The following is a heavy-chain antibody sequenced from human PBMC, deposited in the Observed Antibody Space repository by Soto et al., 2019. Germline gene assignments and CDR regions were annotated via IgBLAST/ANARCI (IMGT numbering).Heavy chain of an antibody. J-gene: IGHJ6*02. V-gene: IGHV3-30*18. CDR2: ISYDGSNK. CDR3: AKDARGLMVYAIPLYYGMDV. Sequence: PGGSLRLSCAASGFTFSSYGMHWVRQAPGKGLEWVAVISYDGSNKYYADSVKGRFTISRDNSKNTLYLQMNSLRAEDTAVYYCAKDARGLMVYAIPLYYGMDVWGQGTTVTVSS. CDR1: GFTFSSYG. D-gene: IGHD2-8*01.